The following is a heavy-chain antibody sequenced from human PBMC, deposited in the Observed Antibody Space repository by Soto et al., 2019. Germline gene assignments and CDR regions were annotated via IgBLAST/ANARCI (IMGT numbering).Heavy chain of an antibody. Sequence: GGSQSLSSTASGVHFRSYGMSWVRQAPGKGLVWVARVNDDGSSTAYGDSVRGRFTISRDNAKNTLYLQMDSLKTEDTAVYYCARDLITASGGPNWYFDLWGRGTLVTVSS. CDR1: GVHFRSYG. CDR2: VNDDGSST. V-gene: IGHV3-74*01. D-gene: IGHD1-20*01. CDR3: ARDLITASGGPNWYFDL. J-gene: IGHJ2*01.